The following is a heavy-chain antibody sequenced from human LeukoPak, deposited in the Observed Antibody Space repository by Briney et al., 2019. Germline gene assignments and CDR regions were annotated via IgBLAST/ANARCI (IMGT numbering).Heavy chain of an antibody. Sequence: KTSETLSLTCTVSGGSISSYYWSWIRQPPGKGLEWIGYIYYSGSTNYNPSLKSRVTISVDTSKNQFSLQLSSVTAADTAVYYCARTSPTGAFDIWGQGTMDTVSS. CDR2: IYYSGST. V-gene: IGHV4-59*01. CDR1: GGSISSYY. CDR3: ARTSPTGAFDI. J-gene: IGHJ3*02.